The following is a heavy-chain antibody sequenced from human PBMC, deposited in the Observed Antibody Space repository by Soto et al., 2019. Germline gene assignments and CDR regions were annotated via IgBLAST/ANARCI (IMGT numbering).Heavy chain of an antibody. J-gene: IGHJ4*02. Sequence: ASVKVSCKASGYTFTYYHVHWVRQAPGQGLEWIGIINPNGGDTRYAQKFQGRVTMTRDTSTSTVYMEVSSLRSEDTALYYCASVPYSSGFLFYLDYWRQGTLVTVSS. CDR2: INPNGGDT. V-gene: IGHV1-46*01. D-gene: IGHD5-18*01. CDR3: ASVPYSSGFLFYLDY. CDR1: GYTFTYYH.